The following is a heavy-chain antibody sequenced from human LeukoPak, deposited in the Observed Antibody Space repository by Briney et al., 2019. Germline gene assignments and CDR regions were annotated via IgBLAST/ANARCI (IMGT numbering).Heavy chain of an antibody. Sequence: SETLSLTCAVSGGSISSSNWWSWVRQPPGKGLEWIGEIYHSGSTNYNPSLKSRVTISVDKSKNQFSLKLSSVTAADTAVYYCARGFIRTTHSSPDFDYWGQGTLVTVSS. CDR1: GGSISSSNW. D-gene: IGHD2/OR15-2a*01. CDR3: ARGFIRTTHSSPDFDY. CDR2: IYHSGST. V-gene: IGHV4-4*02. J-gene: IGHJ4*02.